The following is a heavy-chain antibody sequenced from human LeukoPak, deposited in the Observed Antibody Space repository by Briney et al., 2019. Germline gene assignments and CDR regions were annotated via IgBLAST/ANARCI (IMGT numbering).Heavy chain of an antibody. V-gene: IGHV3-7*01. CDR3: ARVVWFGELSY. Sequence: PGGSLRLSCAASGFTFSSYWMSWVRQAPGKGLEWVANIKQDGSEKYYMDSVKGRFTISRDNAKNSLYLQMNSLRAEDTAVYYCARVVWFGELSYWGQGTLVTVSS. CDR1: GFTFSSYW. J-gene: IGHJ4*02. CDR2: IKQDGSEK. D-gene: IGHD3-10*01.